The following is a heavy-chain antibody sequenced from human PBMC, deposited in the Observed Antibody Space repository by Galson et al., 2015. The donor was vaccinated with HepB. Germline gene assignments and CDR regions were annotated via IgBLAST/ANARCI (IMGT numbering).Heavy chain of an antibody. V-gene: IGHV4-59*01. CDR1: GGPISSYY. Sequence: LSLTCNVLGGPISSYYWSWIRQPPGQGPEWVGDISYSGGVTDNPPLKGRVSLSVDRSNRRFSLQLTSVTAADTAPYFCAKAGSYRGSVRFDPWGPGIRVTVSS. CDR2: ISYSGGV. D-gene: IGHD3-10*01. CDR3: AKAGSYRGSVRFDP. J-gene: IGHJ5*02.